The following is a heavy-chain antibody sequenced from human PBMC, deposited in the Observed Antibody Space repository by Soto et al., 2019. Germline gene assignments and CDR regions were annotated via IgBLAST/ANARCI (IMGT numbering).Heavy chain of an antibody. Sequence: SETLSLTCTVSGGSISSYYWSWVRQPPGNGLEWIGSIYYSGATNYNPSLKSRVTMSADTSKNKFSLNLSSVTAADTAIYYCARAMGDWGTYYYYYGLDVWGQGTTVTVSS. D-gene: IGHD3-16*01. CDR3: ARAMGDWGTYYYYYGLDV. J-gene: IGHJ6*02. CDR1: GGSISSYY. V-gene: IGHV4-59*01. CDR2: IYYSGAT.